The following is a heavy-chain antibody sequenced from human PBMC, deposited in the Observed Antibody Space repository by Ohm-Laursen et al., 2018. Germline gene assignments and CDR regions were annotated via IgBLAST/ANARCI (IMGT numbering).Heavy chain of an antibody. Sequence: SLRLSCAASGFTFTSYWMSWARQAPGKGLEWVANMNEIGSEKYFVDSVRGRFTISRDNAKNSLFLQMNSLSPEDTAVYYCARTARLLDYWGQGTLVTVSS. CDR2: MNEIGSEK. CDR3: ARTARLLDY. V-gene: IGHV3-7*03. J-gene: IGHJ4*02. D-gene: IGHD2-15*01. CDR1: GFTFTSYW.